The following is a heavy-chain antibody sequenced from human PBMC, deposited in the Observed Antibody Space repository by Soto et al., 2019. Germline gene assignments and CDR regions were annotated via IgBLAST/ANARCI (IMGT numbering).Heavy chain of an antibody. V-gene: IGHV4-4*07. CDR1: GGLISSFY. Sequence: SESLSISCTVCGGLISSFYWSWIRQPAGKGLEWIGRIYSGGRNNYNPSLKSRVTMSVDTSKNQFSLRLSSVTAADTAMYYCARGSSRWDYWGQGTLVTVSS. D-gene: IGHD6-13*01. CDR2: IYSGGRN. J-gene: IGHJ4*02. CDR3: ARGSSRWDY.